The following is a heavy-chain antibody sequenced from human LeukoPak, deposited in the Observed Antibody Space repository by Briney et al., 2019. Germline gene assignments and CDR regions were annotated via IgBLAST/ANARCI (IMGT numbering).Heavy chain of an antibody. CDR3: ATGNWNYGPYYYYMDV. CDR2: FDPEDGET. Sequence: ASVKVPCKASGYTFTGYYMHWVRQAPGKGLEWMGGFDPEDGETIYAQKFQGRVTMTEDTSTDTAYMELSSLRSEDTAVYYCATGNWNYGPYYYYMDVWGKGTTVTVSS. CDR1: GYTFTGYY. V-gene: IGHV1-24*01. D-gene: IGHD1-7*01. J-gene: IGHJ6*03.